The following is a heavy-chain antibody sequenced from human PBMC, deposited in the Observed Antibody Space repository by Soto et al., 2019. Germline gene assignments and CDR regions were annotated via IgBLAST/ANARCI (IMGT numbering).Heavy chain of an antibody. J-gene: IGHJ6*02. CDR1: GYTFTGYY. V-gene: IGHV1-2*02. CDR3: ARDGSGYSGYDWDYYGMDV. CDR2: INPNSGGT. Sequence: ASVKVSCKASGYTFTGYYMHWVRQAPGQGLEWMGWINPNSGGTNYAQKFQGRVTMTRDTSISTAYMELSRLRSDDTAVYYCARDGSGYSGYDWDYYGMDVWGQGTTVTVSS. D-gene: IGHD5-12*01.